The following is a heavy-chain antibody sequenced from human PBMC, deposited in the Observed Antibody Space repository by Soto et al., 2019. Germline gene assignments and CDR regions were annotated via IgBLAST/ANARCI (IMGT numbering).Heavy chain of an antibody. J-gene: IGHJ3*02. CDR2: ISSSSSYI. CDR1: GFTFSTYT. D-gene: IGHD1-26*01. Sequence: PGGSLRLSCAASGFTFSTYTMNWVRQAPGKGLEWVSSISSSSSYIYYADSVKGRFTISRDNSKNTLYLQMNSLRAEDTAVYYCAKAPTSGSSGPDAFDIWGQGTMVTVSS. V-gene: IGHV3-21*04. CDR3: AKAPTSGSSGPDAFDI.